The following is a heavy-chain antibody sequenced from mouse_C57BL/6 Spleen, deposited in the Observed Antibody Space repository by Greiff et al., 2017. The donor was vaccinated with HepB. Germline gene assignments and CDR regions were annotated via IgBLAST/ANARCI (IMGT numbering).Heavy chain of an antibody. J-gene: IGHJ4*01. CDR2: IYPGSGST. Sequence: QVQLQQPGAELVKPGASVKMSCKASGYTFTSYWITWVKQRPGQGLEWIGDIYPGSGSTNYNEKFKSKATLTVDTSSSTAYMQLSSLTSEDSAVYYCARMDYYGCSYGGAMDYWGQGTSVTVSS. D-gene: IGHD1-1*01. V-gene: IGHV1-55*01. CDR3: ARMDYYGCSYGGAMDY. CDR1: GYTFTSYW.